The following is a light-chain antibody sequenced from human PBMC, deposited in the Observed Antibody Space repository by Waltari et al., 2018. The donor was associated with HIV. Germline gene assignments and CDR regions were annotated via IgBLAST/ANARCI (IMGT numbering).Light chain of an antibody. CDR2: AAS. CDR3: QQSFTLTLT. V-gene: IGKV1-39*01. J-gene: IGKJ3*01. Sequence: DIQMTQSPSSLSASVGDRVTMTCRASQIITSHLSWYQQRPGEAPKLLIYAASSLQSGVPSRFSGSGTGTEYTLTISSLQPEDFATYYCQQSFTLTLTFGPGTKVDAK. CDR1: QIITSH.